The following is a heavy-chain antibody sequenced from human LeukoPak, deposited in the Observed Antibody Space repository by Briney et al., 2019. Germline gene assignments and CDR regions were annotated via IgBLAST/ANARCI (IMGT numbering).Heavy chain of an antibody. J-gene: IGHJ3*02. CDR3: ARDGIVGAVPDAFDI. V-gene: IGHV4-59*01. CDR2: IYYSGST. D-gene: IGHD1-26*01. Sequence: SSETLSLTCTVSGGSISSYYWSWIRQPPGKGLEWIGYIYYSGSTNYNPSLKSRVTISVDTSKNQFSLKLSSVTAADTAVYYCARDGIVGAVPDAFDIWGQGTMVTVSS. CDR1: GGSISSYY.